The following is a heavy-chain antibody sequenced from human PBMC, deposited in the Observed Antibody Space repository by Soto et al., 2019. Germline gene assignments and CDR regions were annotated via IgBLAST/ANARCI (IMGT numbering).Heavy chain of an antibody. D-gene: IGHD1-7*01. V-gene: IGHV3-30*18. CDR1: GFTFSSYG. Sequence: PGGSLRXXCAASGFTFSSYGMHWVRQAPGKGLEWVAVISYDGSNKYYADSVKGRFTISRDNSKNTLYLQMNSLRAEDTAVYYCAKGHLSSFEELKYYYYYGMDVWGQGTTVTVSS. J-gene: IGHJ6*02. CDR2: ISYDGSNK. CDR3: AKGHLSSFEELKYYYYYGMDV.